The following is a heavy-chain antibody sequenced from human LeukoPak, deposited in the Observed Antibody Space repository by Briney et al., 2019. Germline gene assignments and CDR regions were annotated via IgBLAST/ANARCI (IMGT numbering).Heavy chain of an antibody. V-gene: IGHV1-46*01. CDR1: GHTLTSYY. Sequence: GASVQVSCKASGHTLTSYYLHWVRQAPGQGLEWMGIINPSGGSTNYAQKFQGRVTMTRDTSTSKVYMELSSLRSDDTAVYYCATGSRVFAFDIWGQGTMVTVSS. CDR3: ATGSRVFAFDI. D-gene: IGHD6-25*01. CDR2: INPSGGST. J-gene: IGHJ3*02.